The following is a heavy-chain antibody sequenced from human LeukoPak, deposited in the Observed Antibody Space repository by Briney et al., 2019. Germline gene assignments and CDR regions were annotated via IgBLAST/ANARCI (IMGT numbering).Heavy chain of an antibody. CDR3: ARRYCSGGSCYSAHY. Sequence: ASVKVSCKASGYTFTGYYMHWVRQAPGQGLEWMGWINPNSGGTNYAQKFQGRVTMTRDTSISTAYMELSRLRSDDTAVYYCARRYCSGGSCYSAHYWGQGTPVTVSS. V-gene: IGHV1-2*02. CDR2: INPNSGGT. J-gene: IGHJ4*02. CDR1: GYTFTGYY. D-gene: IGHD2-15*01.